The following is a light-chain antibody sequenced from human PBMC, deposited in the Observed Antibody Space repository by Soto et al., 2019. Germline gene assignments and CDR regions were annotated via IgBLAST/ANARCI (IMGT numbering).Light chain of an antibody. CDR3: QQSDTSTGT. J-gene: IGKJ4*01. V-gene: IGKV1-39*01. CDR2: TAS. CDR1: QSISTY. Sequence: DIQMTQSPSSLSVSVGDRVTITCRASQSISTYLNWYEQKPGKAPKLLIYTASTLQSGVPSRFSGGGSGTDFTLTISSLQTEDSGTYYCQQSDTSTGTLGGGTTVEI.